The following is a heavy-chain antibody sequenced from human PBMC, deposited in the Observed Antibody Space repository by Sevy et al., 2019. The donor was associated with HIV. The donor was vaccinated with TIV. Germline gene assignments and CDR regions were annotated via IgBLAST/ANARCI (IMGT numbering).Heavy chain of an antibody. CDR3: AREDIVLGEDNYYGIDV. CDR1: GFSVSSNY. Sequence: GGSLRLSCAASGFSVSSNYMSWVRQAPGKGPEWVSVIHSGGKISYADSVQGRFTISRDNSKNTLYLQMNSLEAEDTAVYYCAREDIVLGEDNYYGIDVWGQGTTVTVSS. D-gene: IGHD2-15*01. V-gene: IGHV3-53*01. CDR2: IHSGGKI. J-gene: IGHJ6*02.